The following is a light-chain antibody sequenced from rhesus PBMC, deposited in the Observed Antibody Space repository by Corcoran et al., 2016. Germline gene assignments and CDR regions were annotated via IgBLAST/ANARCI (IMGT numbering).Light chain of an antibody. J-gene: IGKJ1*01. Sequence: DIQMTQSPSSLSASVGDTVTIPCQASQGISSWLAWYQQKPGKAPKRLIYKASSLQSGVPSRFSGSGSGTEFTSTINSLQPEDFATYYGLQYSSSPRTFGQGTKVEIK. CDR1: QGISSW. V-gene: IGKV1-22*01. CDR2: KAS. CDR3: LQYSSSPRT.